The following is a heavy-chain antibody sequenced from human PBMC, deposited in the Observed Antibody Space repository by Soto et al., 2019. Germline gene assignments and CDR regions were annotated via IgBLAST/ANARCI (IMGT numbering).Heavy chain of an antibody. CDR3: ATLNPPIVAAGDDY. J-gene: IGHJ4*02. V-gene: IGHV3-23*01. CDR1: GFTFSSPA. D-gene: IGHD6-19*01. CDR2: ISGSGGSI. Sequence: GGSLRLSCEASGFTFSSPAMSWVRQAPGKGLEWVSAISGSGGSIYYADSVKGRFTISRDNSKNTLYLQMNSLRAEDTALYYCATLNPPIVAAGDDYWGQGIPVTVSS.